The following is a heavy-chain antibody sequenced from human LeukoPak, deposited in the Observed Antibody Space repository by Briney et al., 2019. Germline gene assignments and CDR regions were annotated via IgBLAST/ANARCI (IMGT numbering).Heavy chain of an antibody. Sequence: ASVKVSCKASGYTFTSYGISWVRQAPGQGLEWTGWISAYNGNTNYAQKLQGRVTMTTDTSTSTAYMELRSLRSDDTAVYYCARDGRAAGDSDAFDIWGQGTMVTVSS. V-gene: IGHV1-18*01. J-gene: IGHJ3*02. D-gene: IGHD6-13*01. CDR3: ARDGRAAGDSDAFDI. CDR1: GYTFTSYG. CDR2: ISAYNGNT.